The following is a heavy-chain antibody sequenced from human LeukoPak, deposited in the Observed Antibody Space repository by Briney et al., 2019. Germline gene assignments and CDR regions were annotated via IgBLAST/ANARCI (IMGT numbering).Heavy chain of an antibody. Sequence: SETLSLTCSVSGGSISSYYWSWLRQPPGKGLEWIGYIYYSGRTNYTPSLKSRVTISIDTSKTQFSLRLSSVTAADTAVYYCARDRGAHYDILTGYYRRGAFDIWGQGTMVTVSS. V-gene: IGHV4-59*01. CDR2: IYYSGRT. J-gene: IGHJ3*02. D-gene: IGHD3-9*01. CDR3: ARDRGAHYDILTGYYRRGAFDI. CDR1: GGSISSYY.